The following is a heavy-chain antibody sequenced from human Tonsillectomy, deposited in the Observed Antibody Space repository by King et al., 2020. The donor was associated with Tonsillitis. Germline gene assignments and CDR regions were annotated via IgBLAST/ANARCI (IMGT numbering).Heavy chain of an antibody. J-gene: IGHJ4*02. Sequence: VQLVESGGGLVQPGGSLRLSCAASAFTFNIYAMTWVRQAPGKGLEWVSTISGSGASTYYSDSVKGRLTISRDNSKNTLYLRMNSLRAEDTAIYYCAKEADGDFSFGYWGQGTLVTVSS. CDR3: AKEADGDFSFGY. CDR2: ISGSGAST. CDR1: AFTFNIYA. D-gene: IGHD4-17*01. V-gene: IGHV3-23*04.